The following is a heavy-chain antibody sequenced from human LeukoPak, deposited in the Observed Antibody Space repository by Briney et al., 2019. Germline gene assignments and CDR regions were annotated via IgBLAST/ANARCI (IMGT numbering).Heavy chain of an antibody. CDR1: GGTFSSYA. CDR3: ASQEGSGRTNWFDP. V-gene: IGHV1-69*06. J-gene: IGHJ5*02. D-gene: IGHD2-15*01. CDR2: IIPIFGTA. Sequence: ASVKVSCKTSGGTFSSYAISWVRQAPGQGLEWMGGIIPIFGTANYAQKFQGRVTITADKSTSTAYMELSSLRSEDTAVYYCASQEGSGRTNWFDPWGQGTLVTVSS.